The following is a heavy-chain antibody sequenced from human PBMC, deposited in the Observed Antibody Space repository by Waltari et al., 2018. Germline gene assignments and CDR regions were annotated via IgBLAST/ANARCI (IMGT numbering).Heavy chain of an antibody. CDR3: ARWGYYGSGSYDAYYYYYMDV. D-gene: IGHD3-10*01. CDR2: IIPIFGTA. CDR1: GGTFSRYA. Sequence: QVQLVQSGAEVKKPGSSVKVSCKASGGTFSRYAISWVRQAPGQGLAGMGGIIPIFGTANYAQKFQGRVTITTDESTSTAYMELSSLRSEDTAVYYCARWGYYGSGSYDAYYYYYMDVWGKGTTVTVSS. J-gene: IGHJ6*03. V-gene: IGHV1-69*05.